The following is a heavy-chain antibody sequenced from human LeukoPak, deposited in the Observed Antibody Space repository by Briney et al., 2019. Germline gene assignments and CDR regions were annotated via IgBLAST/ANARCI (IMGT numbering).Heavy chain of an antibody. CDR3: ARDRPLYGTIDY. J-gene: IGHJ4*02. V-gene: IGHV3-74*01. D-gene: IGHD2-8*01. CDR2: INGDGSST. Sequence: PGGSLRLSCAASGFTFSSYWMHWVRQAPGKGLVWVSRINGDGSSTSYADSVKGRFTISRDNAKNTLYLQMNSLRAEDTAVYYCARDRPLYGTIDYWGQGTLVTVSS. CDR1: GFTFSSYW.